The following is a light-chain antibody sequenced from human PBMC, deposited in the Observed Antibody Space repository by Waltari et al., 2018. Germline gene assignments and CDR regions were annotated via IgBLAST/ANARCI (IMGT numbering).Light chain of an antibody. Sequence: SSELIQDPAVSVALGQTVRITCQGDSLRNYYASWYQQKPGQAPILVIYGKNNRPSGIPDRFSGSSSGNTASLTITGAQAEDEADYYCNSRDSSGNHYVVFGGGTKLTVL. CDR3: NSRDSSGNHYVV. V-gene: IGLV3-19*01. CDR1: SLRNYY. CDR2: GKN. J-gene: IGLJ2*01.